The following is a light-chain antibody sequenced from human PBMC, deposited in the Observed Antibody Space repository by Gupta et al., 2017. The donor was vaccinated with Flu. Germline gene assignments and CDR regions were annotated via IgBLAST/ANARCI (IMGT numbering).Light chain of an antibody. Sequence: SSDVGSYNYVSWYQQHPGKAPKLMIYEVSNRPSGVSNRFSGSKSGNTASLTISGLQPEDEADYYCSSYSSSSSTRVFGTGTEVTVL. CDR1: SSDVGSYNY. CDR2: EVS. J-gene: IGLJ1*01. CDR3: SSYSSSSSTRV. V-gene: IGLV2-14*01.